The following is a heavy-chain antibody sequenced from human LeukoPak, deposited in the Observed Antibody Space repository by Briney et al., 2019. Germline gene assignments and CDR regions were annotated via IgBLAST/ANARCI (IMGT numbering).Heavy chain of an antibody. CDR1: RFTVSSNY. D-gene: IGHD5-18*01. J-gene: IGHJ4*02. V-gene: IGHV3-66*01. CDR2: IYDGGST. Sequence: PGGSLRLSCAASRFTVSSNYMNWVRQAPGKGLEWVSVIYDGGSTDYADSVKGRFTISRDNSKNMLYLQMNSLRAEDTAVYYCARGYSYGYIRYWGQGTLVTVSS. CDR3: ARGYSYGYIRY.